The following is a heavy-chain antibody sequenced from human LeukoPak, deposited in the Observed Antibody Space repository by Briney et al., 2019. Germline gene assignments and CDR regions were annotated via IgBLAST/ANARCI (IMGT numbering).Heavy chain of an antibody. CDR1: GGSIDSTNW. CDR2: IHHDGRI. V-gene: IGHV4/OR15-8*01. J-gene: IGHJ4*02. D-gene: IGHD3-16*02. CDR3: ARSHDHLWGNYPDY. Sequence: SETLSLTRDVSGGSIDSTNWWNWVRPPPGKGLGWIGEIHHDGRINYNPSLKSRVTLSVDKSKNQFSLRLNSVTAADTAMYYCARSHDHLWGNYPDYWGQGTLVTVSS.